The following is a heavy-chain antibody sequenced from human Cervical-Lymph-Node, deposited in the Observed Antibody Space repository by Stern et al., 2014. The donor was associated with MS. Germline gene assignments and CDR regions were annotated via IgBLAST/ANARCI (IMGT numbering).Heavy chain of an antibody. D-gene: IGHD6-6*01. Sequence: VQLVQSGGGVVQPGRSLRLSCAASGFTFSSYGMHWVRQTPGKGLAWVAVIWYDGSNKYYADSVKGRFTISRDNSENTLYLQMNSLRAEDTAMYYCARGDSSSPLEYWGQGTLVTVSS. CDR3: ARGDSSSPLEY. J-gene: IGHJ4*02. V-gene: IGHV3-33*01. CDR2: IWYDGSNK. CDR1: GFTFSSYG.